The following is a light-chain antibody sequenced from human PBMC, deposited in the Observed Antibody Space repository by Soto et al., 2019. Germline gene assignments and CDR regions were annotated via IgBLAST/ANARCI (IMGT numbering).Light chain of an antibody. CDR3: GTYTTTSAR. Sequence: QSALTHPASVSGSPGQSITISCTGTSSDVGGYNYVSWYQQHPGKAPKLMTYAVTDRPSGVSSRFSGSKSGNTASLTISGLLSLSETDYDCGTYTTTSARFGTGTKATVL. CDR2: AVT. J-gene: IGLJ1*01. CDR1: SSDVGGYNY. V-gene: IGLV2-14*01.